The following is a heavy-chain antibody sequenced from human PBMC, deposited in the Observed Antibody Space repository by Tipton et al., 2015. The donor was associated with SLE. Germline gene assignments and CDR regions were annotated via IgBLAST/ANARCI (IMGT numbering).Heavy chain of an antibody. CDR1: GGSISTTDHY. CDR3: AREDSGSWFYTRFDP. V-gene: IGHV4-39*07. D-gene: IGHD2-15*01. J-gene: IGHJ5*02. Sequence: TLSLTCSVSGGSISTTDHYWGWIRQPPGKGLEWIGSVFYSGNTYYNESLQSRVTISIDTSRNHFSLKLYSVTAADTAVYYCAREDSGSWFYTRFDPWGQGTLVTVSS. CDR2: VFYSGNT.